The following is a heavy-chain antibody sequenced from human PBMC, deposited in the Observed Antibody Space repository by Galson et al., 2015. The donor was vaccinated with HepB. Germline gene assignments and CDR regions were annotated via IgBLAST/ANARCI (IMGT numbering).Heavy chain of an antibody. CDR1: GFTFSSYS. V-gene: IGHV3-21*01. Sequence: SLRLSCAASGFTFSSYSMNWVRQAPGKGLEWVSSISSSSSYIYYADSVKGRFTISRDNAKNSLYLQMNSLRAEDTAVYYCAREPPYYYDSSGHQHIDAFDIWGQGTMVTVSS. CDR2: ISSSSSYI. J-gene: IGHJ3*02. D-gene: IGHD3-22*01. CDR3: AREPPYYYDSSGHQHIDAFDI.